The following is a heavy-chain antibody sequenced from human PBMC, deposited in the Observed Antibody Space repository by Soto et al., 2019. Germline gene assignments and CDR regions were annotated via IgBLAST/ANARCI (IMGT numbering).Heavy chain of an antibody. D-gene: IGHD4-17*01. CDR1: GGSISSYY. CDR2: THYSGST. V-gene: IGHV4-59*08. Sequence: SETLSLTCTVSGGSISSYYWSWIRQPPGKGLEWIGYTHYSGSTNYNPSLKSRVTISVDTSKNQFSLKLSSVTAADTAVYYCARYETPHGDYDYWGQGTLVTVS. CDR3: ARYETPHGDYDY. J-gene: IGHJ4*02.